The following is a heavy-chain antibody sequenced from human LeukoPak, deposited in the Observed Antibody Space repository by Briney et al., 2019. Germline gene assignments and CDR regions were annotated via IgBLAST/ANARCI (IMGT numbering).Heavy chain of an antibody. V-gene: IGHV1-18*01. CDR3: ARDRRGSSGYYSPRRGMDV. CDR2: ISAYNGNT. J-gene: IGHJ6*02. Sequence: ASVKVSCKASGYTLTSYGISWVRQAPGQGLEWMRWISAYNGNTNYAQKLQGRVTMTTDTSTSTAYMELRSLRSDDTAVYYCARDRRGSSGYYSPRRGMDVWGQGTTVTVSS. CDR1: GYTLTSYG. D-gene: IGHD3-22*01.